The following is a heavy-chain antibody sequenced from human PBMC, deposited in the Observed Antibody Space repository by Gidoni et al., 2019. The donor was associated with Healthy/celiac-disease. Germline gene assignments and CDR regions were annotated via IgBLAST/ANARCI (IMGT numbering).Heavy chain of an antibody. V-gene: IGHV1-2*02. J-gene: IGHJ4*02. Sequence: QVQLVQPGAEVKKPGASVKVPCKASGTTFTGYYMHWVRQAPGQGLEWMGWINPNSGGTNYAQKFQGRVTMTRDTSISTAYMELSRLRSDDTAVYYCARDSTPSSSLDYWGQGTLVTVSS. CDR1: GTTFTGYY. CDR2: INPNSGGT. D-gene: IGHD6-13*01. CDR3: ARDSTPSSSLDY.